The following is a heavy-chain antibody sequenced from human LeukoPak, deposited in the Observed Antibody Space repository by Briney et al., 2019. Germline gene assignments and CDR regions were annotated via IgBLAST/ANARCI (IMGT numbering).Heavy chain of an antibody. CDR1: GYTFTSYY. CDR3: ARGRVSPFPHHSFDY. V-gene: IGHV1-46*01. D-gene: IGHD5/OR15-5a*01. CDR2: INPSGGST. J-gene: IGHJ4*02. Sequence: ASVKVSCKASGYTFTSYYMHWVRQAPGQGLEWMGIINPSGGSTSYAQKFQGRVTMTRNTSISTAYMELSSLRSEDTAVYYCARGRVSPFPHHSFDYWGQGTLVTVSS.